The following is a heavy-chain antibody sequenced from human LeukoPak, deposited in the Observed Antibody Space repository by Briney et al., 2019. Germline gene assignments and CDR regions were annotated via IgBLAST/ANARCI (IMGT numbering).Heavy chain of an antibody. Sequence: PGGSLRLSCAASGFTFSSYAMSWVRQAPGKGLEWVSAISGSGGSTYYADSVKGRFTISRDSSKNTLYLQMNSLRAEDTAVYYCAKVGGGYYYDSSGYLDYWGQGTLVTVSS. CDR3: AKVGGGYYYDSSGYLDY. CDR1: GFTFSSYA. V-gene: IGHV3-23*01. D-gene: IGHD3-22*01. CDR2: ISGSGGST. J-gene: IGHJ4*02.